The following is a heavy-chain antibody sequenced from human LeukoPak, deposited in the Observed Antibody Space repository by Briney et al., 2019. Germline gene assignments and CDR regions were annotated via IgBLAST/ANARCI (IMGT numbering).Heavy chain of an antibody. V-gene: IGHV3-23*01. J-gene: IGHJ4*02. Sequence: GGSLRLSCVASGFSFSSNGMTWVRQAPGKGLEWVSTISGRGDDTYYADSVKGRFTISRDNSKNTLYLQMDSLRAEDTAVYYCARENVGAVDYWGQGTLVTVSS. D-gene: IGHD1-26*01. CDR1: GFSFSSNG. CDR3: ARENVGAVDY. CDR2: ISGRGDDT.